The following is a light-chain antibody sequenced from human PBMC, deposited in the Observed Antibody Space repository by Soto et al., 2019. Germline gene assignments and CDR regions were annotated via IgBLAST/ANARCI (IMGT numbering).Light chain of an antibody. J-gene: IGKJ3*01. CDR1: QDISTY. CDR2: GAS. CDR3: QQYDNLPS. Sequence: DIQMTQSPSSLSASVGDRLTITCQASQDISTYLNWYQHKPGKAPKLLIYGASNLETGVPSRFSGSGSGTHFTFTINSLQPEDIATYYCQQYDNLPSFGPGTKVDIK. V-gene: IGKV1-33*01.